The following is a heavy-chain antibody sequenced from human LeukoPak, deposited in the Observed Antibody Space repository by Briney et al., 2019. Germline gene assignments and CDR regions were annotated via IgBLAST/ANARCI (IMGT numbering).Heavy chain of an antibody. Sequence: SETLSLTCTVSGGSISSHYWSWIRQPPGKGLEWIGYIYYTGGTNYNPSLKSRVTMSVDTSKNQFSLKLRSVTAADTAVYYCARDTKDDSSGYYYVWFDPWGQGTLVTVSS. CDR3: ARDTKDDSSGYYYVWFDP. D-gene: IGHD3-22*01. V-gene: IGHV4-59*11. J-gene: IGHJ5*02. CDR1: GGSISSHY. CDR2: IYYTGGT.